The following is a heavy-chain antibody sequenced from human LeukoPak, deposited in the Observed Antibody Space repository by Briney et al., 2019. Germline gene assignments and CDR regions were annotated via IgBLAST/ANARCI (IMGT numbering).Heavy chain of an antibody. Sequence: GGSLRLSCAASGFAFSSFAMGWVRQSPGKGLEWLSSINVGGSTTFYADSAKGRFTISRDNANNTLYLHMVLLSPCDPALYYLSEDLEVALAVADDNYFCMDVWVRGREVSVSS. CDR3: SEDLEVALAVADDNYFCMDV. CDR2: INVGGSTT. CDR1: GFAFSSFA. V-gene: IGHV3-23*01. J-gene: IGHJ6*03. D-gene: IGHD6-19*01.